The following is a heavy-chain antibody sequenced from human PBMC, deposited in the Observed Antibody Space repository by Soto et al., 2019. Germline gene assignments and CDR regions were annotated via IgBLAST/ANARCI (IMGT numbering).Heavy chain of an antibody. V-gene: IGHV3-23*01. D-gene: IGHD2-8*01. J-gene: IGHJ4*02. CDR3: AKARDTVLMVYPLPSFDY. CDR1: GFTFSSYA. CDR2: ISGSGGST. Sequence: EVQLLESGGGLVQPGGSLRLSCAASGFTFSSYALSWVRQAPGKGLEWVSAISGSGGSTYYADSVKGRFTISRDNFDHALYLQMHSLRAEDTAVYYCAKARDTVLMVYPLPSFDYLGQGTLATASS.